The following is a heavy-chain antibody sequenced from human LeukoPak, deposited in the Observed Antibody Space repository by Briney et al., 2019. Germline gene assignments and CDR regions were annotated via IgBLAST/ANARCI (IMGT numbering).Heavy chain of an antibody. Sequence: GGSLRLSCAASGFTFSSYSMNWVRQAPGKGLEWVGRIKSKTDGGTTDYAAPVKGRFTISRDDSKNTLYLQMNSLKTEDTAVYYCSTTYYYDSSEGYWGQGTLVTVSS. V-gene: IGHV3-15*07. D-gene: IGHD3-22*01. CDR2: IKSKTDGGTT. CDR3: STTYYYDSSEGY. J-gene: IGHJ4*02. CDR1: GFTFSSYS.